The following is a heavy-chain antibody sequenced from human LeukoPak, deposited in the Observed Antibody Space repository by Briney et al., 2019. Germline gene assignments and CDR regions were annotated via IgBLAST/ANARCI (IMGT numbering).Heavy chain of an antibody. CDR3: AREDSSGYLGC. J-gene: IGHJ4*02. CDR1: GGSVSSNIYY. V-gene: IGHV4-61*01. D-gene: IGHD3-22*01. Sequence: SETLSLTCTVSGGSVSSNIYYWNWIRQPPGKGLEWIGYIYYSGSTNYNPSLKSRVTISVDTSKNQFSLKLTSLTAADTAVYYCAREDSSGYLGCWGQGTLVTVSS. CDR2: IYYSGST.